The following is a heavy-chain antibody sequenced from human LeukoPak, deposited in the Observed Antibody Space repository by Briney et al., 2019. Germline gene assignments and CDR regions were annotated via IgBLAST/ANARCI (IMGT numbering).Heavy chain of an antibody. Sequence: SEPLSLTCAVYGGSFSGYYWNWIRQPPGKGLEWIGEINHSGSTNYNPSLKSRVTVSVDTSKNQFSLKLSSVTAADTAVYYCARGRDYSNSVAGWFDPWGQGTLVTVSS. CDR1: GGSFSGYY. V-gene: IGHV4-34*01. D-gene: IGHD4-11*01. CDR2: INHSGST. CDR3: ARGRDYSNSVAGWFDP. J-gene: IGHJ5*02.